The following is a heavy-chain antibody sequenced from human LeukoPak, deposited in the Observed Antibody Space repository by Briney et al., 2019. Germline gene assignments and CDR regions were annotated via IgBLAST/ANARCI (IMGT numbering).Heavy chain of an antibody. CDR2: INHSGST. Sequence: SETLSLTCAVYGGSFSGYYWSWIRQPPGKGLEWIGEINHSGSTNYNPSLKSRVTISVDTSKNQFSLKLSSVTAADTAVYYCAREHSYGYYYWGQGTLVTVSS. D-gene: IGHD5-18*01. J-gene: IGHJ4*02. CDR3: AREHSYGYYY. CDR1: GGSFSGYY. V-gene: IGHV4-34*01.